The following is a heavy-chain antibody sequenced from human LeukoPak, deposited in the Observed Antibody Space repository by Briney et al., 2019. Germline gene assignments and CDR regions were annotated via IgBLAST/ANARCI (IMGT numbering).Heavy chain of an antibody. CDR3: AKVSQIYCSSTSCYNDY. CDR2: IYSGGST. D-gene: IGHD2-2*02. J-gene: IGHJ4*02. CDR1: GFTVSSNY. V-gene: IGHV3-53*01. Sequence: GGSLRLSCAASGFTVSSNYMSWVRQAPGKGLEWVSVIYSGGSTYYADSVKGRFTISRDNSKNTLYLQMNSLRAEDTAVYYCAKVSQIYCSSTSCYNDYWGQGTLVTVSS.